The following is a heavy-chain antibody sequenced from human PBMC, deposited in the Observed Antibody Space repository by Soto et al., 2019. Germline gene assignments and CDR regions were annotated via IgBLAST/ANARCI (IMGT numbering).Heavy chain of an antibody. CDR1: GFTFSNAW. D-gene: IGHD1-26*01. Sequence: PGGSLRLSCAASGFTFSNAWMSWVRQAPGKGLEWIGEINHSGSTNYNPSLKSRVTISIDTSKNQFSLKLSSVTAADTAVYYCARGRVGATNWNWFDPWGQGTLVTVSS. V-gene: IGHV4-34*01. J-gene: IGHJ5*02. CDR3: ARGRVGATNWNWFDP. CDR2: INHSGST.